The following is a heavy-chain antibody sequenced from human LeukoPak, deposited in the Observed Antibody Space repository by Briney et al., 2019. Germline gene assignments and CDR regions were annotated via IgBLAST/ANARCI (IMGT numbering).Heavy chain of an antibody. D-gene: IGHD3-16*01. J-gene: IGHJ4*02. CDR2: ISVGGGDT. CDR1: GFIFSSYV. V-gene: IGHV3-23*01. CDR3: AKLNLGEMAYFDS. Sequence: HPGGSLRLSCAASGFIFSSYVMGWVRQAPGKGLEWVSSISVGGGDTFASDSVKGRFTITRENSKSTLYLQMTGLRVEDTAVYFCAKLNLGEMAYFDSWGQGTLVTVSS.